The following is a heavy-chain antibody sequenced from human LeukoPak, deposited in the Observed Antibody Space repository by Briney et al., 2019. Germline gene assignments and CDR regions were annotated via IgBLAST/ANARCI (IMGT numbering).Heavy chain of an antibody. V-gene: IGHV4-39*01. CDR2: IYYRGST. D-gene: IGHD6-19*01. CDR3: ASVAVTGTPNY. J-gene: IGHJ4*02. CDR1: GSSISSSNYY. Sequence: IPSETLSLTCTVSGSSISSSNYYWGWIRQPPGKGLEWIGSIYYRGSTYYNPSLKSRITISVDTSKSQFSLKLSSVTAADTAVYYCASVAVTGTPNYWGQGTLVTVSS.